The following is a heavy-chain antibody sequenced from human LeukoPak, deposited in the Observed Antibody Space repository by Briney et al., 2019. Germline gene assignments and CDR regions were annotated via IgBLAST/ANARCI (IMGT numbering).Heavy chain of an antibody. D-gene: IGHD6-13*01. CDR3: ARGDSSTWYEY. V-gene: IGHV5-51*01. CDR1: GYSFTSYW. Sequence: GESLKISCMGSGYSFTSYWIGWVRQMPGKGLEWMGIIYPGDSETRYSPSFQGQVTISADKSISTAYLQWSSLKASDTGMYYCARGDSSTWYEYWGQGTLVTVSS. CDR2: IYPGDSET. J-gene: IGHJ4*02.